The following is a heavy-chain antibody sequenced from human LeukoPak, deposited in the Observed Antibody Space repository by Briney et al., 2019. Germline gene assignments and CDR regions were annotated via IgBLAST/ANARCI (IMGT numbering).Heavy chain of an antibody. D-gene: IGHD3-10*01. Sequence: SETLSLTCTVSGGSISSYYWSWIRQPPGKGLEWIGYIYYIGSTNYNPSLKSRVTISVDTSKNQFSLKLSSVTAADTAVYYCARGLAGVDYWGQGTLVTVSS. CDR2: IYYIGST. J-gene: IGHJ4*02. CDR3: ARGLAGVDY. CDR1: GGSISSYY. V-gene: IGHV4-59*01.